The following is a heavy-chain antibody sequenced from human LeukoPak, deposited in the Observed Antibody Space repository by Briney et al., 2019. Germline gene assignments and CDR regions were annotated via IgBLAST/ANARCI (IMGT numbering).Heavy chain of an antibody. V-gene: IGHV3-23*01. CDR3: AKVGFSERWYYKAHYYYYYMDV. CDR1: GFTFSSYA. D-gene: IGHD4-23*01. J-gene: IGHJ6*03. CDR2: VSGSGGST. Sequence: GGSLRLSCAASGFTFSSYAMSWVRQAPGKGLEWVSGVSGSGGSTVYTDSVKGRFTISRDNSKNTLYLQMNSLRAEDTAVYYCAKVGFSERWYYKAHYYYYYMDVWGKGTTVTISS.